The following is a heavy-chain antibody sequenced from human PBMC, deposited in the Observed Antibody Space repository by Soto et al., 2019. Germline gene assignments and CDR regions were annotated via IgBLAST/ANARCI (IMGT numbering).Heavy chain of an antibody. J-gene: IGHJ4*02. CDR1: AGTFSSYA. V-gene: IGHV1-69*05. CDR2: IIPIFGPA. CDR3: AFDTLTGYYLM. Sequence: KVSCKASAGTFSSYAIIWVRQDPGPGLEWRGGIIPIFGPASYAQKFQGRVTMTTDKSTSTAYMELRSLRSDDTAVYYCAFDTLTGYYLMWGQGTLVTVSS. D-gene: IGHD3-9*01.